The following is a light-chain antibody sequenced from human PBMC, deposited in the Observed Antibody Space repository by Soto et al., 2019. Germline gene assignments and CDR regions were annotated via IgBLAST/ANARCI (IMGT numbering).Light chain of an antibody. Sequence: QSALPQPASGSGSPGQSITLSCTGTSSDVGGYNSVSWYQQHPGKAPKLMVYAVSIRPSGVSNRFSGSKSGNTASLTISGLQAEDEADYYCRSYTSSTTLVFGEGTKLTVL. CDR1: SSDVGGYNS. CDR2: AVS. J-gene: IGLJ2*01. CDR3: RSYTSSTTLV. V-gene: IGLV2-14*03.